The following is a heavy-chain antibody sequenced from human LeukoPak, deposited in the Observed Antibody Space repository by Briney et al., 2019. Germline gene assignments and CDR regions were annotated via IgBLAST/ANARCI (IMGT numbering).Heavy chain of an antibody. Sequence: AASVKVSCKASGGTFSSYAISWVRQAPGQGLEWMGRIIPILGIANYAQKFQGRVTITADKSTSTAYMELSSLRSEDTAVYYCARGDDYGDYSWFWDVWGQGTTVTVSS. V-gene: IGHV1-69*04. J-gene: IGHJ6*02. D-gene: IGHD4-17*01. CDR1: GGTFSSYA. CDR2: IIPILGIA. CDR3: ARGDDYGDYSWFWDV.